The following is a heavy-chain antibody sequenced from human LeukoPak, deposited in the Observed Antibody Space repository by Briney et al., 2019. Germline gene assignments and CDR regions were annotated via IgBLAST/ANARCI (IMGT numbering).Heavy chain of an antibody. J-gene: IGHJ4*02. CDR3: VSFYETY. CDR1: GNYW. CDR2: INSDGSWT. Sequence: GGSLRLSCAASGNYWIHWVRQAPGKGLVWVSHINSDGSWTSYADSVKGRITISKDNAKNTVYLQMNSLRAEDTAVYYCVSFYETYWGRGTLVTVSS. V-gene: IGHV3-74*01. D-gene: IGHD2/OR15-2a*01.